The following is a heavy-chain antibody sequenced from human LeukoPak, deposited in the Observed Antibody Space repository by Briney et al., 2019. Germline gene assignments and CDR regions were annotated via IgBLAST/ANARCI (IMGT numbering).Heavy chain of an antibody. V-gene: IGHV4-34*01. CDR3: ARHRKSARNYLYYYMDV. Sequence: SETLCLTCAVYGGSFSGYYWSWIRQPPGKGLEWIGEINHSGSTNYNPSLKSRVTISVDTSKNQFSLKLSSVTAADTALYYCARHRKSARNYLYYYMDVWGKGTTVTVSS. CDR2: INHSGST. J-gene: IGHJ6*03. D-gene: IGHD6-6*01. CDR1: GGSFSGYY.